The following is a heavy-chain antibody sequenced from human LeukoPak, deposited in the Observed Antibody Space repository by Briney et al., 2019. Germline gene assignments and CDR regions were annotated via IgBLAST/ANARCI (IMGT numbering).Heavy chain of an antibody. D-gene: IGHD6-19*01. V-gene: IGHV3-64D*06. Sequence: GESLRLSCSASGFTFYSYYMYWVRQAPGKGLEYVSAISNNGGSTNYADSVKGRFTISRDNSKNTLYLQMSSLRAEDTAVYYCVRRSSGWSFDCWGQGTLVTVSS. CDR3: VRRSSGWSFDC. J-gene: IGHJ4*02. CDR1: GFTFYSYY. CDR2: ISNNGGST.